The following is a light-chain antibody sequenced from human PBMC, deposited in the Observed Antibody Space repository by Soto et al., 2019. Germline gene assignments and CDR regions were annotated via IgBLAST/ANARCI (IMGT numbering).Light chain of an antibody. Sequence: EIVLTQSPGTLSLSPGERATLSCRASQSVTSSYLAWYQQKPGQAPRLLIYGASSRATGIPDRFSGSGSGTDFTLTISRLEPEDFAVYYCQEYNNWHPITFGGGIKVDIK. CDR1: QSVTSSY. CDR3: QEYNNWHPIT. CDR2: GAS. V-gene: IGKV3-20*01. J-gene: IGKJ4*01.